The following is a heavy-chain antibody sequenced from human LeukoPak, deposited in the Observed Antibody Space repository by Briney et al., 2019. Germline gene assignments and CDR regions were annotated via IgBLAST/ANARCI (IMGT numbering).Heavy chain of an antibody. D-gene: IGHD3-22*01. CDR3: ARGLYYYDSSVVY. J-gene: IGHJ4*02. CDR2: VNSDGSST. CDR1: GFTFSSFW. V-gene: IGHV3-74*01. Sequence: GGSLRLSCAASGFTFSSFWMHWVRQAPGKGLVWVSRVNSDGSSTSYADSVKGRFTISRDNAKNTLYLQMNSLRAEDTAVYFCARGLYYYDSSVVYWGQGTLVTVSS.